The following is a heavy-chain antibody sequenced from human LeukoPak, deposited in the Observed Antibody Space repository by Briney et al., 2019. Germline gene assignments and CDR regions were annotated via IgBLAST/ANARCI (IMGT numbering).Heavy chain of an antibody. D-gene: IGHD6-13*01. V-gene: IGHV3-53*04. J-gene: IGHJ4*02. CDR1: GFTFSSYA. CDR3: AGPAAAGGH. CDR2: IYRGGNT. Sequence: PGGSLRLSCAASGFTFSSYAMSWVRQAPGKGLECVSVIYRGGNTEHADSVKGRFIISRHSVKNTVYLQMNSLRPEDTAVYYCAGPAAAGGHWGQGTLVTVST.